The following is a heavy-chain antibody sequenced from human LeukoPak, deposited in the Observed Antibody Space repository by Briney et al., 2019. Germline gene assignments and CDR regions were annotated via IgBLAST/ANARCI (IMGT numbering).Heavy chain of an antibody. D-gene: IGHD1-26*01. Sequence: SETLSLTCTVSGGSISSSSYYWGWIRQPPGKGLEWIGSIYYSGSTYYNPSLKSRVTISVDTSKNQFSLKLSSVTAADTAVYYRAFKVWDQEGYFDYWGQGTLVTVSS. CDR1: GGSISSSSYY. CDR2: IYYSGST. J-gene: IGHJ4*02. CDR3: AFKVWDQEGYFDY. V-gene: IGHV4-39*07.